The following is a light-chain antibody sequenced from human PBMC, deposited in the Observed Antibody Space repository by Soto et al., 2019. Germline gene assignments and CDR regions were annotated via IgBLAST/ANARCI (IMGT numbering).Light chain of an antibody. V-gene: IGKV1-5*03. J-gene: IGKJ5*01. Sequence: DIQMTQSPSTLSVSVGDRVTITCRARQSISRWLAWYQQKPGKAPKSLIYKASSLESGVPSRFSGSGSGTEFTLTISSLQPDDSAADDCQQYSIFPITCGQRTRLEIK. CDR1: QSISRW. CDR3: QQYSIFPIT. CDR2: KAS.